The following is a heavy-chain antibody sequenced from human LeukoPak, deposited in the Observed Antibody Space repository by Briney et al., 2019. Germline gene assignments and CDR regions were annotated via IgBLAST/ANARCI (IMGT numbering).Heavy chain of an antibody. J-gene: IGHJ4*02. V-gene: IGHV3-48*02. CDR1: GFTFSDYS. CDR3: ARAVLGYSWVYDY. CDR2: ISSGSGTM. D-gene: IGHD5-18*01. Sequence: PGRSLRLSCEVSGFTFSDYSMKWARQAPGRGLEWVSYISSGSGTMYYADSVKGRFTISRDNAKKSLYLQMNSLRDEDTAVYYCARAVLGYSWVYDYWGQGTLVTVSS.